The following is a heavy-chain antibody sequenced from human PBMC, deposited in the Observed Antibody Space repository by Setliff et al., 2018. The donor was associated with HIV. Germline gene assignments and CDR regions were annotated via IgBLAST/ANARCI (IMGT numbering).Heavy chain of an antibody. D-gene: IGHD5-18*01. CDR3: ARVNSYGPFYYYYYMDV. J-gene: IGHJ6*03. CDR2: IIPIFGTA. Sequence: ASVKVSCKASGGTFSSYAISWVRQAPGQGLEWMGRIIPIFGTANYAQKFQGRVTITADKSTSTAYMELSSLRSEDTAVYYCARVNSYGPFYYYYYMDVWGKGTTVTVSS. V-gene: IGHV1-69*06. CDR1: GGTFSSYA.